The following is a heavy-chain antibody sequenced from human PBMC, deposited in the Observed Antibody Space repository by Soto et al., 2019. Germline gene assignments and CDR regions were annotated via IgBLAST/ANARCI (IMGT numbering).Heavy chain of an antibody. CDR1: GFTFSVYN. CDR3: ARDSNWSSDY. CDR2: IKSDSSGI. J-gene: IGHJ4*02. D-gene: IGHD1-1*01. Sequence: EVQLVESGGGLVQPGGSLRLSCAASGFTFSVYNMNWIRQAPGKGLEWVSCIKSDSSGIWYADSVKGRFTMSRDNAKNSLHLQTNSLRDEDPAVYFCARDSNWSSDYWGQGNLVAVSS. V-gene: IGHV3-48*02.